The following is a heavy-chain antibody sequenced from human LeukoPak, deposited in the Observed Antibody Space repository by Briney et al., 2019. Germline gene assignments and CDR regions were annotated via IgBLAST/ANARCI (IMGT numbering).Heavy chain of an antibody. CDR2: IKQDGSET. CDR3: ASIGNDYDILSSHFDY. J-gene: IGHJ4*02. V-gene: IGHV3-7*01. Sequence: GGSLRLSCIASGLTFSNYWMSWVRQAPGKGLEWVANIKQDGSETYYVDSLEGRFTISRDNAKNTLYLQMSSLRAEDTAVYYCASIGNDYDILSSHFDYWGQGTLVTVSS. CDR1: GLTFSNYW. D-gene: IGHD3-9*01.